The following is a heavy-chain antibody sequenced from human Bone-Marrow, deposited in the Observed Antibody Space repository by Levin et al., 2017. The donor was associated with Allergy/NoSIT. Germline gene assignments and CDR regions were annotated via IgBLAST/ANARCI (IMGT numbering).Heavy chain of an antibody. CDR3: ARGSGSCSGGICYELPSPNYYYAMDV. CDR2: IYHSGSF. Sequence: KASETLSLTCAVSGGSITTAGYSWTWIRQPPGKGLEWIGYIYHSGSFYYNPSLKSRVAMSVDRSKNQFSLNLSSVTAADTAVYYCARGSGSCSGGICYELPSPNYYYAMDVWGQGTTVTVSS. J-gene: IGHJ6*02. CDR1: GGSITTAGYS. V-gene: IGHV4-30-2*01. D-gene: IGHD2-15*01.